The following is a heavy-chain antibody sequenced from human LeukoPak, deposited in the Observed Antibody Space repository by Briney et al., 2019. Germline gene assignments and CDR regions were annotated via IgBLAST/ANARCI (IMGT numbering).Heavy chain of an antibody. D-gene: IGHD6-19*01. J-gene: IGHJ4*03. CDR1: GFTFSSYW. Sequence: PGGSLRLSCAASGFTFSSYWMSWVRQAPGKGPEWLGSIRSSSDGGTAEYAASVRGRFTISRDDSKSVAYMHMNSLKVEDTAVYYCARTRISSGRRFDYWGQGTLVAVSS. CDR2: IRSSSDGGTA. CDR3: ARTRISSGRRFDY. V-gene: IGHV3-49*04.